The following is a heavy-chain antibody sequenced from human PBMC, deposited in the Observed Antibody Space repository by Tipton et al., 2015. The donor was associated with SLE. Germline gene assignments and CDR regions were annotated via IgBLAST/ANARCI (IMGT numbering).Heavy chain of an antibody. Sequence: LRLSCSVSGGSMSANSYSWGWIRQPPGKGLEWIGSMYYSGGTYYNPSLGSRVTISIDTSKTLFSLRLRSVTAADTAVYYCARGRTPFDSWGQGTLVSVSS. D-gene: IGHD1-1*01. J-gene: IGHJ4*02. CDR1: GGSMSANSYS. CDR2: MYYSGGT. CDR3: ARGRTPFDS. V-gene: IGHV4-39*07.